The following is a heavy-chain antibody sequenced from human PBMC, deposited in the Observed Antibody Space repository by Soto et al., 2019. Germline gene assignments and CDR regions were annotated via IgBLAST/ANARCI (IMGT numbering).Heavy chain of an antibody. J-gene: IGHJ5*02. Sequence: PGGSLGLSSEATGLASISLAVSSFSQAPGKGREWVSAISGSGGSTYYADSVKGRFTISRDNSKNTLYLQMNSLRAEDTAVYYCAKDQLYIRGVIHNWFDPWGQGT. CDR2: ISGSGGST. CDR3: AKDQLYIRGVIHNWFDP. D-gene: IGHD3-10*02. V-gene: IGHV3-23*01. CDR1: GLASISLA.